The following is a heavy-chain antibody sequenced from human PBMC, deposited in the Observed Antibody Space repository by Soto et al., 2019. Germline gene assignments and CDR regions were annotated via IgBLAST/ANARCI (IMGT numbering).Heavy chain of an antibody. CDR1: GYTFTRYA. CDR2: INAGNGNT. CDR3: ARDTLYDSSGYYYVGYNWFDP. V-gene: IGHV1-3*01. Sequence: ASVKVSCKASGYTFTRYAMHWVRQAPGQRLEWMGWINAGNGNTKYSQKFQGRVTITRDTSASTAYMELSSLRSEDTAVYYCARDTLYDSSGYYYVGYNWFDPWGQGTLVTVSS. D-gene: IGHD3-22*01. J-gene: IGHJ5*02.